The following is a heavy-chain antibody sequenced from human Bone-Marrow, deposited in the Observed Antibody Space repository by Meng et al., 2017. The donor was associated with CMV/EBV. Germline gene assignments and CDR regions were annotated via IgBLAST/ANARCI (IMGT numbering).Heavy chain of an antibody. Sequence: GESLKISCKTSGYRFTNYWIGWVRQMPGKGLEWMGIIYPDDSDTRYSPSFEGQVSISADKSITTAYLQWSSLKASDTAMYYCARNGVYCSGGSCHYFDYWGQGTRVTGSS. CDR3: ARNGVYCSGGSCHYFDY. CDR2: IYPDDSDT. CDR1: GYRFTNYW. J-gene: IGHJ4*02. D-gene: IGHD2-15*01. V-gene: IGHV5-51*01.